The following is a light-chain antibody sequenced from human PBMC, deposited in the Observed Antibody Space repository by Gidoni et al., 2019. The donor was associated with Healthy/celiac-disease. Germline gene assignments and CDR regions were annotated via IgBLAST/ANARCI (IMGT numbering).Light chain of an antibody. V-gene: IGKV3-20*01. CDR3: QQYGSSPLT. CDR1: QSVSSSY. Sequence: EIVFTQSPGTLSLSPGERATLPFRASQSVSSSYLAWYQQKPGQAPRLLIYGASSRATGIPDRFSGSGSGTDFTLTISRLEPEDFAVYYCQQYGSSPLTFGGGTKVEIK. CDR2: GAS. J-gene: IGKJ4*01.